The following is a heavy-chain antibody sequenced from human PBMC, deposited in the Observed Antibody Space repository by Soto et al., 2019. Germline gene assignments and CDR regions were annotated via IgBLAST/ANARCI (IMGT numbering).Heavy chain of an antibody. CDR3: AKVRLLWFGEPPDYYYGMDV. J-gene: IGHJ6*02. D-gene: IGHD3-10*01. CDR2: ISYDGSNK. CDR1: GFTFSSYG. Sequence: LRLSCAASGFTFSSYGMHWVRQAPGKGPEWVAVISYDGSNKYYADSVKGRFTISRDNSKNTLYLQMNSLRAEDTAVYYCAKVRLLWFGEPPDYYYGMDVWGQGTTVTVSS. V-gene: IGHV3-30*18.